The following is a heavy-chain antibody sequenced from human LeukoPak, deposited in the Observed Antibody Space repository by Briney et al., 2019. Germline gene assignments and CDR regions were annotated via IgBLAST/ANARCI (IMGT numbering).Heavy chain of an antibody. J-gene: IGHJ4*02. Sequence: SETLSLTCTVSGGSIGSYYWSWIRQPPGKGLEWIGYIYTSGSTNYNPSLKSRVTISVDTSKNQFSLKLSSVTAADTAVYYCASSHYDSSGYYAIFDYWGQGTLVTVSS. CDR1: GGSIGSYY. D-gene: IGHD3-22*01. CDR2: IYTSGST. CDR3: ASSHYDSSGYYAIFDY. V-gene: IGHV4-4*09.